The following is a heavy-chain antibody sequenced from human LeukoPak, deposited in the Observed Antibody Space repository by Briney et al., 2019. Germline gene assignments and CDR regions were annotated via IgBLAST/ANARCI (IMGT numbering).Heavy chain of an antibody. D-gene: IGHD2-15*01. CDR2: MNPNSGNT. J-gene: IGHJ3*02. CDR3: TRSSSWSADRREAFDI. V-gene: IGHV1-8*03. Sequence: ASVKVSCKASGYTFGSYDINWVRQATGQGLEWMGWMNPNSGNTGYAQKFQGRVTITRNTSINTAYMELSSLRSEDAAVYYCTRSSSWSADRREAFDIWGQGTMVTVSS. CDR1: GYTFGSYD.